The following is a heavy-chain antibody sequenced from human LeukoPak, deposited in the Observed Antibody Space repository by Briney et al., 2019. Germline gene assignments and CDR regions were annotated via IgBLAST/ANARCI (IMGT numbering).Heavy chain of an antibody. J-gene: IGHJ6*03. Sequence: PGGSLRLSCVGSGFTFSDYSMHWVRQAPGKGLEWLSYILTTSSIIYYADSLKGRFTIYRENAKNSLCLQMNSLRAEDTAVYYCARIRGSPLSSHYMDVWGKGTTVTVSS. V-gene: IGHV3-48*01. D-gene: IGHD6-6*01. CDR1: GFTFSDYS. CDR3: ARIRGSPLSSHYMDV. CDR2: ILTTSSII.